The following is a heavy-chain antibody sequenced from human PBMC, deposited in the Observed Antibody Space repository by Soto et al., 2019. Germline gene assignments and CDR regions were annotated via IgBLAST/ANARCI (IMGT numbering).Heavy chain of an antibody. CDR3: AREGADCSSTSCYDFSIEGAFDI. J-gene: IGHJ3*02. Sequence: SVKVSCKASGGTFSSYTISWVRQAPGQGLEWMGRIIPILGIANYAQKFQGRVTITADKSTSTAYMELSSLRSEDTAVYYCAREGADCSSTSCYDFSIEGAFDIWGQGTMVTVSS. D-gene: IGHD2-2*01. CDR1: GGTFSSYT. V-gene: IGHV1-69*04. CDR2: IIPILGIA.